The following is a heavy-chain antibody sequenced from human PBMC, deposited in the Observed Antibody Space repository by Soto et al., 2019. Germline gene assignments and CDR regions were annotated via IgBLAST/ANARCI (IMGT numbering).Heavy chain of an antibody. CDR3: ARRISARTYYFDY. J-gene: IGHJ4*02. Sequence: SETLSLTCAVSGGSITTGGYYWSWIRQPPGKGLEWIGYIFPSGISYSNPSLKGRVTMSVDGSKNRFSLRLSSVTAADTAVYYCARRISARTYYFDYWGQGTLVTVSS. D-gene: IGHD6-6*01. V-gene: IGHV4-30-2*01. CDR2: IFPSGIS. CDR1: GGSITTGGYY.